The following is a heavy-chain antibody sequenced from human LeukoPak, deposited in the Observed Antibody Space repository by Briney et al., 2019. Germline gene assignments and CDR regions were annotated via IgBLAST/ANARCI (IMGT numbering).Heavy chain of an antibody. D-gene: IGHD3-22*01. CDR1: GFTFSSYE. CDR3: AREAYYYDSSGYYYFDY. J-gene: IGHJ4*02. V-gene: IGHV3-21*01. Sequence: GGSLRLSCAASGFTFSSYEMNWVRQAPGKGLEWVSSISSSSSYIYYADSVKGRFTISRDNAKNSLYLQMNSLRAEDTAVYYCAREAYYYDSSGYYYFDYWGQGTLVTVSS. CDR2: ISSSSSYI.